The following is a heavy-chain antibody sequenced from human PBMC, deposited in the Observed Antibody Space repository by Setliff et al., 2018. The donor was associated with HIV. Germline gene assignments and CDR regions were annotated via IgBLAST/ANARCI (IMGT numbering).Heavy chain of an antibody. Sequence: PSETLSLTCSVSGDSVSSTDCLWGWVRQPPGMGLQWIVALYNSEITNYNPSLKSRVTISVDTSKNQFSLKLSSVTAADTAVYYCARGKRSSSPPRGYYFDYWGQGTLVTAPQ. CDR1: GDSVSSTDCL. J-gene: IGHJ4*02. V-gene: IGHV4-39*07. D-gene: IGHD6-6*01. CDR3: ARGKRSSSPPRGYYFDY. CDR2: LYNSEIT.